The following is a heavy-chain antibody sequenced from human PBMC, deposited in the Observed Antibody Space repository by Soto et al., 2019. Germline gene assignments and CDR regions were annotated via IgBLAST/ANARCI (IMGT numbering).Heavy chain of an antibody. V-gene: IGHV3-9*01. CDR2: IRWNSDNI. J-gene: IGHJ3*02. CDR3: AKDLYSNYGDAFDX. CDR1: GFTFDDYA. D-gene: IGHD4-4*01. Sequence: GGSLRLSCAASGFTFDDYAMHWVRQAPGKGLEWVSCIRWNSDNIVYEDSVKGRLTISRDKAKNSLYLQMNSLRAEDTALYYCAKDLYSNYGDAFDXWGQGTMVTVS.